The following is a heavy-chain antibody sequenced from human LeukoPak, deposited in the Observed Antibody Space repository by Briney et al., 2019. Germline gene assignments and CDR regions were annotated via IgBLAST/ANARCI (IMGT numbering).Heavy chain of an antibody. D-gene: IGHD1-26*01. CDR2: ISYDGCNK. CDR3: AKVTGKWELLSYYFDY. Sequence: PGGSLRLSCAASGFTFDDYAMHWVRQAPGKGLEWVAVISYDGCNKYYADSVKGRFTISRDNSKNTLYLQMNSLRAEDTAVYYCAKVTGKWELLSYYFDYWGQGTLVTVSS. V-gene: IGHV3-30*18. J-gene: IGHJ4*02. CDR1: GFTFDDYA.